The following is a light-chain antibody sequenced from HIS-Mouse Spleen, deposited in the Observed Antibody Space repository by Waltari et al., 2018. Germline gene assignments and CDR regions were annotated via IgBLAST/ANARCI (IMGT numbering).Light chain of an antibody. CDR1: QSVSSY. V-gene: IGKV3-11*01. J-gene: IGKJ5*01. CDR3: QQRSNWPPIT. Sequence: EIVLTQSPATLSLSPGETATLSCRASQSVSSYLAWYQQKPGQAPRLLIYAASNRATGIPARFSGSGSGTDFTLTISSLEPEDFAVYYCQQRSNWPPITFGQGTRLEIK. CDR2: AAS.